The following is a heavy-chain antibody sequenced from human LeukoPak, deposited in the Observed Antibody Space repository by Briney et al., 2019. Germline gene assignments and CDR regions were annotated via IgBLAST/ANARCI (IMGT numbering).Heavy chain of an antibody. CDR3: AGEVTETSYFDY. CDR2: ISYDGSNK. J-gene: IGHJ4*02. V-gene: IGHV3-30-3*01. D-gene: IGHD2-21*02. CDR1: GFTFSSYA. Sequence: GRSLRLSCAASGFTFSSYAMHWVRQAPGKGLEWVAVISYDGSNKYYAVSVKGRFTISRDNSKNTLYLQMNSLRAEDTAVYYCAGEVTETSYFDYWGQGTLVTVSS.